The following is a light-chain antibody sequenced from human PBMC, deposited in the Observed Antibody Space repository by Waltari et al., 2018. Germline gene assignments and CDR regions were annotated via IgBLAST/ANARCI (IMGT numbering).Light chain of an antibody. Sequence: EIVLTQSPATLSLSPGERATLSCRASQRVSTYLAWYQQKPGQAPRVLIYDASNRATGIPARFSGSGSGTDFTLTISSLESEDFAVYYCQQRSDWPLTFGGGTKVEIK. CDR3: QQRSDWPLT. V-gene: IGKV3-11*01. CDR1: QRVSTY. J-gene: IGKJ4*01. CDR2: DAS.